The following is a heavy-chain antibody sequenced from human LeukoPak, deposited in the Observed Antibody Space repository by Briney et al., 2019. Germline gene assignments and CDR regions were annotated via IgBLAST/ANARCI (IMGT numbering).Heavy chain of an antibody. CDR1: GFTFSSYA. J-gene: IGHJ4*02. V-gene: IGHV3-30-3*01. CDR3: DTETGTDDY. D-gene: IGHD1-7*01. CDR2: ISYDGSNK. Sequence: PGGSLRLSCAASGFTFSSYAMHWVRQAPGKGLEWVAVISYDGSNKYYADSVKGRFTISRDNSKNTLYLQMNSLRAEDTAVYYCDTETGTDDYWGQGTLVTASS.